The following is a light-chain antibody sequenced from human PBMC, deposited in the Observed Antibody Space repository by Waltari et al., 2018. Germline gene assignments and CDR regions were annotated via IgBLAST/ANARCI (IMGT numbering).Light chain of an antibody. CDR1: QSVSTW. CDR3: QQYMTYWT. Sequence: DIQMTQSPSTLSASVGDRVTMTCRASQSVSTWVAWYQQIPGTAPKLILSKASTLQTGVPSRFSGSGSGTEFRLTISGVQSEDLGTYYCQQYMTYWTFGQGTRVEI. CDR2: KAS. J-gene: IGKJ1*01. V-gene: IGKV1-5*03.